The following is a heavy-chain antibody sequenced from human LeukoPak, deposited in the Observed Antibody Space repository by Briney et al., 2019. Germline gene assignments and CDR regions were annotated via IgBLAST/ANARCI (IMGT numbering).Heavy chain of an antibody. V-gene: IGHV1-24*01. J-gene: IGHJ4*02. D-gene: IGHD3-9*01. CDR1: VYTLTELS. Sequence: ASVKVSCKVSVYTLTELSMHWVRQTPGKGLEWMGGFDPEDGETIFAQKFQGRVTMTEDTSTDTAYMELSSLRSEDSAVYYCATDNILTGYSPKYWGQGTLVTVSS. CDR2: FDPEDGET. CDR3: ATDNILTGYSPKY.